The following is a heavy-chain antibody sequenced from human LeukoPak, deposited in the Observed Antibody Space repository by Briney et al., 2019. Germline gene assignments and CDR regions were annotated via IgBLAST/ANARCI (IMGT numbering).Heavy chain of an antibody. CDR1: GGSISDYY. V-gene: IGHV4-59*08. CDR2: IYYSGST. Sequence: SETLSLTCTVSGGSISDYYWSWVRQSPGKGLEWIGYIYYSGSTHYNPSLKSRVTISVDASKKHFSLRLSSVTAADTAVYYCARHRQQLVRAPFDYWGQGILVTVSS. J-gene: IGHJ4*02. CDR3: ARHRQQLVRAPFDY. D-gene: IGHD6-13*01.